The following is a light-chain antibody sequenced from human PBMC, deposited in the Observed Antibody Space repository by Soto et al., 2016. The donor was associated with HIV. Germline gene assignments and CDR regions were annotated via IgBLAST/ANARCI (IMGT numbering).Light chain of an antibody. Sequence: DIQMTQSPSTLSASVGDTVTLTCRASQGVSTWVAWYQQKPGKAPKLVIYKASLLPREVPSRFSGSGSGTEFTLTISGLQPDDFATYYCQHYNNYLYTFGPGTRVEIK. CDR3: QHYNNYLYT. CDR1: QGVSTW. V-gene: IGKV1-5*03. J-gene: IGKJ2*01. CDR2: KAS.